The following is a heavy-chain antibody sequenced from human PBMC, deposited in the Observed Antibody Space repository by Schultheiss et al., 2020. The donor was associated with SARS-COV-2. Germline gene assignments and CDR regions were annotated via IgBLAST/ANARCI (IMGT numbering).Heavy chain of an antibody. V-gene: IGHV3-23*01. Sequence: GGSLRLSCAASGFTFSSRYMNWVRQAPGKGLEWVSTISGSGGSTYYADSVKGRFTISRDNAKNALYLQMNSLGAEDTAVYYCAIATMGGTYYFDFWGQGTLVTVSS. J-gene: IGHJ4*02. CDR3: AIATMGGTYYFDF. CDR2: ISGSGGST. D-gene: IGHD1-26*01. CDR1: GFTFSSRY.